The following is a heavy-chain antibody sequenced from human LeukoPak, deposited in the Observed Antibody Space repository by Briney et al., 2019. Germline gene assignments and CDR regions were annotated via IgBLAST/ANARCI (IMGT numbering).Heavy chain of an antibody. V-gene: IGHV4-30-2*01. D-gene: IGHD2-2*01. CDR1: GGSISSGGYY. J-gene: IGHJ4*02. CDR3: ASVASTSCCPFDY. CDR2: IYHSGST. Sequence: RSETLSLTCTVSGGSISSGGYYWSWIRQPPGKGLEWIGYIYHSGSTYYNPSLKSRVTISVDRSKNQFSLKLSSVTAADTAVYYCASVASTSCCPFDYWGQGTLVTVSS.